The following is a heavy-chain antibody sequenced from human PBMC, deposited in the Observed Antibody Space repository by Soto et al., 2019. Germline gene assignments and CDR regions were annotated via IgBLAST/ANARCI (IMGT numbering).Heavy chain of an antibody. J-gene: IGHJ6*02. CDR2: IKSKTDGGTT. CDR3: TTGVPQRFLEAAGDYYYGMDV. V-gene: IGHV3-15*07. Sequence: PGGSLRLSCAASGFTFSNAWMNWVRQAPGKGLEWVGRIKSKTDGGTTDYAAPVKGRFTISRDDSKNTLYLQMNSLKTEDTAVYYCTTGVPQRFLEAAGDYYYGMDVWGQGTTVTVSS. D-gene: IGHD3-3*01. CDR1: GFTFSNAW.